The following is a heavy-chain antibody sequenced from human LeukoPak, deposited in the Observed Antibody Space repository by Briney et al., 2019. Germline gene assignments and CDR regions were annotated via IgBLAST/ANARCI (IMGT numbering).Heavy chain of an antibody. CDR3: DVSGWYNYYYMDV. V-gene: IGHV3-30*03. Sequence: QSGGSLRLSCAASGFTFSSYGMHWVRQAPGKGLEWVAVISYDGSNKYYADSVKGRFTISRGNSKNTLYLQMNSLRAEDTAVYYCDVSGWYNYYYMDVWGKGTTVTISS. CDR1: GFTFSSYG. J-gene: IGHJ6*03. D-gene: IGHD6-19*01. CDR2: ISYDGSNK.